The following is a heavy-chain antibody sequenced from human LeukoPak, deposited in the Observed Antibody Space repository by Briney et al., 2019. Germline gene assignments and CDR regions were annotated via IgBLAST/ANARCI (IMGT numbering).Heavy chain of an antibody. J-gene: IGHJ3*02. D-gene: IGHD3/OR15-3a*01. CDR1: GYSISSGYY. V-gene: IGHV4-38-2*02. CDR3: ARVGTGSDAFDI. CDR2: IYHSGST. Sequence: SETLSLTCTVSGYSISSGYYWGWIRQPPGKGLEWIGSIYHSGSTYYNPSLKSRVTISVDTSKNQFSLKLSSVTAADTALYYCARVGTGSDAFDIWGQGTMVTVSS.